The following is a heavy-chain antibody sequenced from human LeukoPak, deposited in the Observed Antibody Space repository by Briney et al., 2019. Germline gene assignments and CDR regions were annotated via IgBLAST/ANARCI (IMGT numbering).Heavy chain of an antibody. V-gene: IGHV4-39*01. D-gene: IGHD6-19*01. J-gene: IGHJ2*01. CDR3: ARRRGAVGDFDL. Sequence: SETLSLTCTVSGGSISSSSYYWGLIRQPPGKGLEWIGSIYYSGSTYYNPSLKSRATISVDTSKNQFSLKLSSVTAADTAVYYCARRRGAVGDFDLWGRGTLVTVSS. CDR2: IYYSGST. CDR1: GGSISSSSYY.